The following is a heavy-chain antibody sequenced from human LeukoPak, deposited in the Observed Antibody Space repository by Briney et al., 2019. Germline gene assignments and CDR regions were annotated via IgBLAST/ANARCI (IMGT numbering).Heavy chain of an antibody. V-gene: IGHV3-74*01. Sequence: GGSLRLSCAASGFTFHKYWMHWVRQAPGKGLVWVSRIYIDGTGIVYTGSVKGRFTISRDNAKNSLYLQMNSLRAEDTAVYYCARAGSSSLNWFDPWGQGTLVTVSS. D-gene: IGHD6-6*01. CDR1: GFTFHKYW. J-gene: IGHJ5*02. CDR2: IYIDGTGI. CDR3: ARAGSSSLNWFDP.